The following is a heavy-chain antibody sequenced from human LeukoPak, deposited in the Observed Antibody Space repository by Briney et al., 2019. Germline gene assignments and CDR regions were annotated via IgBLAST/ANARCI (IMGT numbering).Heavy chain of an antibody. Sequence: SETLSLTCTVSGASISDYYWSWVRQPPGKGLEWIGYIFYSGNTNYNPSLRSRVTISLDTSKNHFPLKLSSVTAADTAVYYCARHRGGGNPDFDYWGQGTLVTVSS. CDR1: GASISDYY. CDR2: IFYSGNT. J-gene: IGHJ4*02. V-gene: IGHV4-59*08. CDR3: ARHRGGGNPDFDY. D-gene: IGHD4-23*01.